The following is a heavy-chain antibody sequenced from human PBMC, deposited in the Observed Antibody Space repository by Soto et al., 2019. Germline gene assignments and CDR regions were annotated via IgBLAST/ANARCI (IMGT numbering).Heavy chain of an antibody. CDR3: SRDVVVGAKALNY. J-gene: IGHJ4*02. CDR1: GFTFSNYW. Sequence: HPGGSLRLSCEASGFTFSNYWMTWVRQAPGKGLEWVANIKEDGSEKHYVDSVKGRFTISRDNAKNSLYLQMNSLRVEDTAVYFCSRDVVVGAKALNYWGQGALVTVSS. D-gene: IGHD2-15*01. CDR2: IKEDGSEK. V-gene: IGHV3-7*01.